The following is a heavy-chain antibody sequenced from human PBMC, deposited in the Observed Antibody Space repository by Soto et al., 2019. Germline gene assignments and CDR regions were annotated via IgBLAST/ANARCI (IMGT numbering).Heavy chain of an antibody. CDR1: GGSINNGHW. CDR3: ATRVGASPL. D-gene: IGHD1-26*01. Sequence: QVQLQESGPGLVKPSGTLALACAVSGGSINNGHWWTWVRQPPGKGLEWIGEIYQSGSTNYSPSLESRVTISVDKSKNQFSLKLTSVTAADTAVYYCATRVGASPLWGQGTLVTVSS. V-gene: IGHV4-4*02. CDR2: IYQSGST. J-gene: IGHJ4*02.